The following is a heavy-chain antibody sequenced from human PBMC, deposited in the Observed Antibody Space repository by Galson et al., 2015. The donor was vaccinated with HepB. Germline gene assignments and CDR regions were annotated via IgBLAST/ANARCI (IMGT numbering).Heavy chain of an antibody. Sequence: SVKVSCKASGGTFSSYAISWVRQAPGQGLEWMGGIIPIFGTANYAQKFQGRVTITADESTSTAYMELSSLRSEDTAVYYCARKLGYCSSTSCPGDYYYMDVWGKGTTVTVSS. CDR2: IIPIFGTA. D-gene: IGHD2-2*01. J-gene: IGHJ6*03. V-gene: IGHV1-69*13. CDR1: GGTFSSYA. CDR3: ARKLGYCSSTSCPGDYYYMDV.